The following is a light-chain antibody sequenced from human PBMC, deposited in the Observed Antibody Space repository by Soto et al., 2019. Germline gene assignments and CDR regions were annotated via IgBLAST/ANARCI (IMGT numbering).Light chain of an antibody. CDR3: CSFAGSKIWV. V-gene: IGLV2-8*01. J-gene: IGLJ3*02. CDR2: EVT. CDR1: SSDVGGYNY. Sequence: QSVLTQPPSASGSPGQSVTISCTGTSSDVGGYNYVSWYQHHPGKAPKLMIYEVTQRPSGVPDRFSGSKSGNTASLTVSGLQAEDEADYYCCSFAGSKIWVFGGGTKLTVL.